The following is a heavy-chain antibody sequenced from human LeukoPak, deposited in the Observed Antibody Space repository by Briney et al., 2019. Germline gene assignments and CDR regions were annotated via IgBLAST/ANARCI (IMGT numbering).Heavy chain of an antibody. D-gene: IGHD2-15*01. J-gene: IGHJ4*02. CDR2: ITSSSSTI. Sequence: GGSLRLSCTASGFTFSTYSMNWVRQAPGKGLEWVSYITSSSSTIYYADSVKGRFTISRGNAKNSLYLQMNSLRAEDTAVYYCARSGAGGYCSGGSCYLVYFDYWGQGTPVTVSS. CDR3: ARSGAGGYCSGGSCYLVYFDY. CDR1: GFTFSTYS. V-gene: IGHV3-48*01.